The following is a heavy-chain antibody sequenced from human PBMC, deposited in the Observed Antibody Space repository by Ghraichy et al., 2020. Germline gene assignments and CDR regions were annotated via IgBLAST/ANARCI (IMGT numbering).Heavy chain of an antibody. Sequence: LSLTCTVSGGSIGGYYWSWIRQPPGKGLEWIAYMYFSGSTNYNPSLKSRVTISVDTSKKQVSLNLSSVTAADTAVYYCARGRGGSGSYYDIWGQGSLVTVFS. CDR3: ARGRGGSGSYYDI. CDR2: MYFSGST. CDR1: GGSIGGYY. J-gene: IGHJ4*02. D-gene: IGHD3-10*01. V-gene: IGHV4-59*01.